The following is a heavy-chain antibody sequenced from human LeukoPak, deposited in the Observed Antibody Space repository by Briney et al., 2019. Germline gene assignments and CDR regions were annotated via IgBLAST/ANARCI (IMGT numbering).Heavy chain of an antibody. CDR3: AKSSGDSYFDY. V-gene: IGHV3-9*01. CDR2: ITWNSGSI. Sequence: PGGSLRLSCAASGFTFSSYSMYWVRQAPGKGLEWVSRITWNSGSIDYADSVKGRFTISRDNAKNSLYLQMNSLRAEDTALYYCAKSSGDSYFDYWGQGTLVTVSS. J-gene: IGHJ4*02. CDR1: GFTFSSYS. D-gene: IGHD3-10*01.